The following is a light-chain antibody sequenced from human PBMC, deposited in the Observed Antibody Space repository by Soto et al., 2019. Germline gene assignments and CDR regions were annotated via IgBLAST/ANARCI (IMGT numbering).Light chain of an antibody. CDR3: SSLSTTSTPIV. CDR1: SSDIGLYNY. V-gene: IGLV2-14*01. Sequence: QSALSQPASMSGSPGQSITIPCTGASSDIGLYNYVSWYQHHPGKGPKLLISEVNVRPSGLSDRFSASKAGNTASLTISGLQPEDEAYYYCSSLSTTSTPIVFGSGTKVTVL. J-gene: IGLJ1*01. CDR2: EVN.